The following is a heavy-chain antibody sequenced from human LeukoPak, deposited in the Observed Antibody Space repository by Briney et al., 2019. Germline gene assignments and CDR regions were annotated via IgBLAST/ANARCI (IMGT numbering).Heavy chain of an antibody. V-gene: IGHV3-30-3*01. D-gene: IGHD6-19*01. J-gene: IGHJ4*02. CDR1: GFTFSSYA. CDR2: ISYDGSNK. Sequence: GRSLRLSCAASGFTFSSYAMHWARQAPGKGLEWVAVISYDGSNKYYADSVKGRFTISRDNSKNTLYLQMNSLRAEDTAVYYCAREFRVYSSGPYWGQGTLVTVSS. CDR3: AREFRVYSSGPY.